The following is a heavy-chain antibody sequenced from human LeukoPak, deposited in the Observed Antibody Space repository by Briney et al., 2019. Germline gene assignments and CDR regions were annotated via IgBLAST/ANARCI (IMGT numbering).Heavy chain of an antibody. CDR3: ATSADSPGNS. CDR2: IKRDGSAI. CDR1: GFTFSSYW. Sequence: GGSLRLSCAASGFTFSSYWMSWVRQAPGKGPEWVANIKRDGSAIYYVDSVKGRFTISRDNAKNSLYLQMTSLTAEDTGVYYCATSADSPGNSWGQGTLITVSS. J-gene: IGHJ4*02. V-gene: IGHV3-7*01. D-gene: IGHD4-11*01.